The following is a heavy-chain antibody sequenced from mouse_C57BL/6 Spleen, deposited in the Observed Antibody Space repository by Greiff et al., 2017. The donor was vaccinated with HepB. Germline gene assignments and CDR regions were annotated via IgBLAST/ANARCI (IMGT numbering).Heavy chain of an antibody. CDR1: GYAFSSSW. J-gene: IGHJ2*01. CDR3: ASSYYSNYYFDY. V-gene: IGHV1-82*01. D-gene: IGHD2-5*01. Sequence: VKLQQSGPELVKPGASVKISCKASGYAFSSSWMNWVKQRPGKGLEWIGRIYPGDGDTNYNGKFKGKATLTADKSSSTAYMQLSSLTSEDSAVYFCASSYYSNYYFDYWGQGTTLTVSS. CDR2: IYPGDGDT.